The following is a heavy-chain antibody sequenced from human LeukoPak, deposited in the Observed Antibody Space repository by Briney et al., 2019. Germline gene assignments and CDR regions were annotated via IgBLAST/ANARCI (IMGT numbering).Heavy chain of an antibody. CDR2: ISIRSGVV. D-gene: IGHD6-25*01. J-gene: IGHJ6*03. Sequence: PGGSLRLSCAASGFTFYSYAISWVRQAPGKGLDWVSSISIRSGVVNYADSVKGRFTISRDKSKNTVYLQMNGLRAEDTALYYCVRDAASDFYYYMDVWGKGTTVTVSS. V-gene: IGHV3-23*01. CDR1: GFTFYSYA. CDR3: VRDAASDFYYYMDV.